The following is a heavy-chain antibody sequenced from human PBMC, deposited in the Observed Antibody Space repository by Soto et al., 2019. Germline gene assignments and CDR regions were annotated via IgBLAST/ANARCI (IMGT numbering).Heavy chain of an antibody. D-gene: IGHD5-18*01. Sequence: SETLSLTCTVSGGSISSYYWSWVRQPPGKGLEWIGYIYYSGSTNYNPSLKSRVTISVDTSKNQFSLKLRSVTAADTAVYYCATVGYSYARYYFDYWGQGTLVTVSS. V-gene: IGHV4-59*01. CDR2: IYYSGST. CDR1: GGSISSYY. J-gene: IGHJ4*02. CDR3: ATVGYSYARYYFDY.